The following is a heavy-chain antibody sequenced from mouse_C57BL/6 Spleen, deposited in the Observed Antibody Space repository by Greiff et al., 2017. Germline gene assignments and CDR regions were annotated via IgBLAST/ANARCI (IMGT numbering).Heavy chain of an antibody. CDR1: GFTFSDYG. Sequence: EVHLVESGGGLVKPGGSLKLSCAASGFTFSDYGMHWVRQAPEKGLEWVAYISSGSSTIYYADTVKGRFTISRDNAKNTLFLQMTSLRSEDTAMYYCAGRGSSGYYAMDYWGQGTSVTVSS. CDR3: AGRGSSGYYAMDY. V-gene: IGHV5-17*01. J-gene: IGHJ4*01. CDR2: ISSGSSTI. D-gene: IGHD3-2*02.